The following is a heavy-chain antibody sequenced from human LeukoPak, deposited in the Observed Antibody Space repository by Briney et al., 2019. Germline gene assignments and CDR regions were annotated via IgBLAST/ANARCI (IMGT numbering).Heavy chain of an antibody. V-gene: IGHV4-39*01. D-gene: IGHD4-23*01. CDR2: IYYSGST. Sequence: SETLSLTCTVSGGSISSSSYDWGRIRQPPGKGLEWIGSIYYSGSTYYNPSLKSRVTISVDTSKNQFSLKLSSVTAADTAVYYCARHPRTVVTTFDYWGQGTLVTVSS. CDR3: ARHPRTVVTTFDY. CDR1: GGSISSSSYD. J-gene: IGHJ4*02.